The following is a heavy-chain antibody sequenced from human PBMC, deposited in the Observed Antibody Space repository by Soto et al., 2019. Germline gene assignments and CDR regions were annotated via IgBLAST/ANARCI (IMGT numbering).Heavy chain of an antibody. V-gene: IGHV3-33*05. CDR2: TPYDGSNN. D-gene: IGHD3-16*01. Sequence: QVHLGESGGGVFRPGTSLRLSFVGSGFTFRSYVIHWFRQAPGKGLEWVALTPYDGSNNFYGESVKGRFTISRDNSRNTVELQMDSLRLEDTALYYCARWGTTGGLDVWGQGTLVSVSS. CDR1: GFTFRSYV. CDR3: ARWGTTGGLDV. J-gene: IGHJ4*02.